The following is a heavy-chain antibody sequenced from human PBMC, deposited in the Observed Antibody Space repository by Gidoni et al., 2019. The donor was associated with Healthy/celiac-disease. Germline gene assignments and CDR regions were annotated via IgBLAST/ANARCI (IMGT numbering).Heavy chain of an antibody. CDR2: SNPNSGGT. J-gene: IGHJ4*02. V-gene: IGHV1-2*04. D-gene: IGHD3-10*01. Sequence: QVQLVQSGDEVKKPGASVKGSCKACGYTFTGDYVHGVRQAPGQGLEWMAWSNPNSGGTNYAQKFQGWVTMTRYTSISTASMELSRLRSDDTAVYYCARCLPGYYGSGSYRFFAYWGQGTLVPFSS. CDR1: GYTFTGDY. CDR3: ARCLPGYYGSGSYRFFAY.